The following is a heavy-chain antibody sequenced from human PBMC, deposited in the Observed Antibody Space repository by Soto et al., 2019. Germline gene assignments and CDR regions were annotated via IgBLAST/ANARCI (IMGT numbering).Heavy chain of an antibody. J-gene: IGHJ6*02. V-gene: IGHV3-74*01. CDR3: ARRDQIAYYSGMDV. CDR1: GFTFSSYW. Sequence: EVQLVESGGGLVQPGGSLRLSCAASGFTFSSYWMNWVRQAPGKGLVWVSRINSDGSSTSYVDSVKGRFTISRDNAKNTLYLQMNSLRAEDTAVYHCARRDQIAYYSGMDVWGQGPTVTVSS. CDR2: INSDGSST. D-gene: IGHD2-21*01.